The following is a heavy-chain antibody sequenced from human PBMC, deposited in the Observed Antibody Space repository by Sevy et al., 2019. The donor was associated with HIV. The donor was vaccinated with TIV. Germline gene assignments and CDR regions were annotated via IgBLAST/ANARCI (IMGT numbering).Heavy chain of an antibody. CDR3: ARGFYYDSSGYYGDYGMDV. Sequence: GGSLRLSCAASGFTFSSYGMHWVRQAPGKGLEWVAVIWYDGSNKYYADSVKGRFTISRDNSKITLYLQMNSLRAEDTAVYYCARGFYYDSSGYYGDYGMDVWGQGTTVTVSS. V-gene: IGHV3-33*01. D-gene: IGHD3-22*01. J-gene: IGHJ6*02. CDR2: IWYDGSNK. CDR1: GFTFSSYG.